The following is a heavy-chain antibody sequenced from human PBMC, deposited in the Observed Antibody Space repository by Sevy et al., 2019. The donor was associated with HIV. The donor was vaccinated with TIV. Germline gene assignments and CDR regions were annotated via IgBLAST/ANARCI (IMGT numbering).Heavy chain of an antibody. CDR1: GFTVSSNY. Sequence: GGSLRLSCAASGFTVSSNYMSWVCQAPGKGLEWVSVIYSGGSTYYADSVKGRFTISRDNSKNTLYLQMNGLRAEETALYYCARGSRGLLWFGELSYYYYYGMDVWGQGTTVTVSS. D-gene: IGHD3-10*01. CDR3: ARGSRGLLWFGELSYYYYYGMDV. J-gene: IGHJ6*02. CDR2: IYSGGST. V-gene: IGHV3-53*01.